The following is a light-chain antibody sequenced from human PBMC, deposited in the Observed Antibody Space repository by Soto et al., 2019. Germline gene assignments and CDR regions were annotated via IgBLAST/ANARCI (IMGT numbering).Light chain of an antibody. CDR1: QDIRNF. J-gene: IGKJ3*01. CDR3: KKYNSVPV. V-gene: IGKV1-27*01. CDR2: AAS. Sequence: DIQMTQSPTSLSASVGDRVTITCRASQDIRNFVAWYQQKPGKDPKLLIYAASTLQSWVTSRFSGSGSVKDFTLTITYLQPEYVATYSCKKYNSVPVFGPGTKVEIK.